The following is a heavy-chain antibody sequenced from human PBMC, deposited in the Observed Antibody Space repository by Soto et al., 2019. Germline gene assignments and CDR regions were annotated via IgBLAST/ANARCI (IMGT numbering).Heavy chain of an antibody. V-gene: IGHV3-23*01. CDR2: IRGSGGST. Sequence: SGGSLRLSCAASGLTFSSYAMSWVRQAPGKGLEWVSAIRGSGGSTYYADSVKGRFTISRDNSKNTLYLQINSLRAVDTAVYYYAKDLGRGMTPPYHYYGMDVCGQGTTVTVSS. CDR1: GLTFSSYA. CDR3: AKDLGRGMTPPYHYYGMDV. J-gene: IGHJ6*02. D-gene: IGHD3-16*01.